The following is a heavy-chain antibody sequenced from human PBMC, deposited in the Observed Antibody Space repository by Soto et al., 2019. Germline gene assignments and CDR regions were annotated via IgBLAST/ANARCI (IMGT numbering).Heavy chain of an antibody. Sequence: QVQLQESGPGLVKPSETLSLTCTVSGGSISSYYWSWIRQPAGKGLEWIGRIYTSGSTNYNPSLKGRVTMSVDTSKNQFSLKLSSVTAADTAVYYCARDDSGWYKAYYYYYGMDVWGQGTTVTVSS. V-gene: IGHV4-4*07. CDR2: IYTSGST. CDR3: ARDDSGWYKAYYYYYGMDV. J-gene: IGHJ6*02. D-gene: IGHD6-19*01. CDR1: GGSISSYY.